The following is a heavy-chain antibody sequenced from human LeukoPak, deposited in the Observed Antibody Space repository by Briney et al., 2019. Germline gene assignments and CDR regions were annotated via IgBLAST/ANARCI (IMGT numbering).Heavy chain of an antibody. V-gene: IGHV4-59*01. J-gene: IGHJ6*03. D-gene: IGHD5-18*01. CDR2: IYYSGST. Sequence: SETLSLTCTVSGGSISTYYWSWIRQPPGKGLEWIGYIYYSGSTNYNPSLKSRVTISVDTSKNQFSLKLSSVTAADTAVYYCARVLYGYSYGSDYYYYYTDVWGKGTTVTVSS. CDR3: ARVLYGYSYGSDYYYYYTDV. CDR1: GGSISTYY.